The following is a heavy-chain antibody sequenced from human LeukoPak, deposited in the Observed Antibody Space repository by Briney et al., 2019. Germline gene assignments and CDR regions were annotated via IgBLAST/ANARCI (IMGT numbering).Heavy chain of an antibody. D-gene: IGHD3-22*01. CDR3: AKSWSYYDSSGYDTPGDY. CDR1: GFTVSSYG. V-gene: IGHV3-30*18. Sequence: GGPLRLSCAASGFTVSSYGMHWVRQAPGKGLESVAVISYDGSNKYYADSVKGRFTISRDNSKNTLYLQMNSLRAEDTAVYYCAKSWSYYDSSGYDTPGDYWGQGTLVTVSS. CDR2: ISYDGSNK. J-gene: IGHJ4*02.